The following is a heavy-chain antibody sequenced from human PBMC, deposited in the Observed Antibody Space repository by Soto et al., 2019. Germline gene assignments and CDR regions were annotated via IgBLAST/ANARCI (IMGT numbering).Heavy chain of an antibody. Sequence: EVQLVESGGGLVKPGGSLRLSCAASGFTFSSYSMNWVRQAPGKGLEWVSSISSSSSYIYYADSVKGRFTISRDNAKNSLYRQMNSLRAEDTAVYYCARGYGDYYYYYMDVWGKGTTVTVSS. CDR2: ISSSSSYI. J-gene: IGHJ6*03. CDR1: GFTFSSYS. CDR3: ARGYGDYYYYYMDV. D-gene: IGHD4-17*01. V-gene: IGHV3-21*01.